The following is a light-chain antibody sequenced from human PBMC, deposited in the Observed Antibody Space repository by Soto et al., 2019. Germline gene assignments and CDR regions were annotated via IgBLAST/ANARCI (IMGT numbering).Light chain of an antibody. V-gene: IGKV4-1*01. J-gene: IGKJ3*01. CDR3: QQSSILSIT. CDR1: QTILYSSNSKHA. CDR2: WAS. Sequence: LTVSLGERATINCKSSQTILYSSNSKHALAWYQQKEGRPPKLLIYWASIRESGVPDRFSGDGSETDFTLTISSLQAEDVVVYCSQQSSILSITFGPRTKLDIK.